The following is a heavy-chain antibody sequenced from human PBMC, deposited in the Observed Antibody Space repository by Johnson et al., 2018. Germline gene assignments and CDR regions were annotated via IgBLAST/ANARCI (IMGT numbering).Heavy chain of an antibody. D-gene: IGHD2-15*01. CDR2: IKQDGSEK. J-gene: IGHJ6*03. V-gene: IGHV3-7*03. Sequence: VRQAPGKGLEWVANIKQDGSEKYYVDSVKGRFTISRDNSKNTLYLQMNSLRAEDTAVYYCARDPGGYYMDVWGKGTTVTVSS. CDR3: ARDPGGYYMDV.